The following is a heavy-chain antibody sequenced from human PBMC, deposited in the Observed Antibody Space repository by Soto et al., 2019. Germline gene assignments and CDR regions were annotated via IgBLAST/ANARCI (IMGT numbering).Heavy chain of an antibody. CDR3: ARVQQWLAFDY. D-gene: IGHD6-19*01. V-gene: IGHV1-3*01. J-gene: IGHJ4*02. CDR2: INAGNGNT. CDR1: GYGFTSYA. Sequence: ASVKVSCKAGGYGFTSYAMHWVRQAPGQRLEWMGWINAGNGNTKYSQKFQGRVTITRDTSASTAYMELSSLRSEDTAVYYCARVQQWLAFDYWGQGTLVTVSS.